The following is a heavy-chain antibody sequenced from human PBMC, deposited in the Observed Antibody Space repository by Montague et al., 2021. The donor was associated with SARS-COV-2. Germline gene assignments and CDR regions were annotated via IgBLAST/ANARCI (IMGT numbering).Heavy chain of an antibody. CDR1: GDSVWSNTAA. CDR2: TNYRSKWTS. J-gene: IGHJ4*02. V-gene: IGHV6-1*01. Sequence: CAISGDSVWSNTAAWNWIRQSPSGGLEWLGRTNYRSKWTSDCATSVEGRISIDPDTSKNQFLLHLRSVTPEDTGVYYCVRDTGSAQAGFDAWGQGTLVTVSS. D-gene: IGHD4-17*01. CDR3: VRDTGSAQAGFDA.